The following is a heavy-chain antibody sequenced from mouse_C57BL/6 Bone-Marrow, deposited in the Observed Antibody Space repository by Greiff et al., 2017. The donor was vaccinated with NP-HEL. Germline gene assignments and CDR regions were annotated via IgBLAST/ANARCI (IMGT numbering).Heavy chain of an antibody. J-gene: IGHJ3*01. CDR2: LDPENGDT. CDR1: GFNIKDDY. D-gene: IGHD2-2*01. V-gene: IGHV14-4*01. Sequence: EVQLQQSGAELVRPGASVKLSCTASGFNIKDDYMHWVKQRPEQGLEWIGWLDPENGDTEYASKFQGKATITADTSSNTAYLQLSSLTSEDTAVYYCTTGYGYASFAYWGQGTLVTVSA. CDR3: TTGYGYASFAY.